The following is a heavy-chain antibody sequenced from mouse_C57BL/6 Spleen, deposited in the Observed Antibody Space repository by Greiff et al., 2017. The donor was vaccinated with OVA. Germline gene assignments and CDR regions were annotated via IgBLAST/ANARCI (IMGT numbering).Heavy chain of an antibody. Sequence: QVQLQQPGAELVKPGASVKLSCKASRYTFTSYWITWVKQRPGQGLEWIGDIYPGSGSTNYNEKFKGKATLTVDTSTSTAYMQLSSLTSEDSAVYCCARGDGYYPYAMDYWGQGTSVTVSS. V-gene: IGHV1-55*01. J-gene: IGHJ4*01. D-gene: IGHD2-3*01. CDR2: IYPGSGST. CDR3: ARGDGYYPYAMDY. CDR1: RYTFTSYW.